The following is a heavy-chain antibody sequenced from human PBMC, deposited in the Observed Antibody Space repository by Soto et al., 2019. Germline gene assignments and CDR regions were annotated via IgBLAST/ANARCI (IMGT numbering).Heavy chain of an antibody. CDR2: IYYSGST. D-gene: IGHD5-18*01. CDR1: GGSISSYY. Sequence: SETLSLTCAVPGGSISSYYWSWIRQPPGKGLEWIGYIYYSGSTNYNPSLKSRVTISVDTSKNQFSLKLSSVTAVDTAVYYCARDRYSYGYYYYYGMDVWGQGTTVTVS. J-gene: IGHJ6*02. V-gene: IGHV4-59*01. CDR3: ARDRYSYGYYYYYGMDV.